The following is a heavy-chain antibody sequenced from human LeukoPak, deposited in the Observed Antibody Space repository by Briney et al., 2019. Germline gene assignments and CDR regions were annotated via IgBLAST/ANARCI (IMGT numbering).Heavy chain of an antibody. CDR2: IYPGDSDS. CDR1: RYSFSSFW. J-gene: IGHJ4*02. V-gene: IGHV5-51*01. CDR3: ARRYYDLWSGYYSSYYFDY. Sequence: GESLKISCKTSRYSFSSFWIGWVRQMPGKGLEWMGIIYPGDSDSRYSPSFQGQVTISADKSISTTYLQWSSLKASDTAMYYCARRYYDLWSGYYSSYYFDYWGQGTLVTVSS. D-gene: IGHD3-3*01.